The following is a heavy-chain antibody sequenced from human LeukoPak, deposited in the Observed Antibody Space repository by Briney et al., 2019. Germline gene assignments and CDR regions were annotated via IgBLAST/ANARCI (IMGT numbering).Heavy chain of an antibody. CDR1: SGSFSGYY. CDR3: ARGRDVLRFLEWYRVYFDY. V-gene: IGHV4-34*01. D-gene: IGHD3-3*01. J-gene: IGHJ4*02. Sequence: PSETLSLTCAVYSGSFSGYYWSWIRQPPGKGLEWIGEINDRGSTRSSYNPSLKSRVTISVDTSKNLFSLKLSSVTAADTAVYYCARGRDVLRFLEWYRVYFDYWGQGTQVTVSS. CDR2: INDRGSTRS.